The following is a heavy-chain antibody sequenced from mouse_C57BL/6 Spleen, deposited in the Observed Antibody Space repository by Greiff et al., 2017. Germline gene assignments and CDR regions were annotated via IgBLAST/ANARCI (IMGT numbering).Heavy chain of an antibody. V-gene: IGHV14-4*01. CDR2: INPENGDT. CDR1: GFNIKDDY. Sequence: VQLKESGAELVRPGASVKLSCTASGFNIKDDYMHWVKQSPEQGLEWIGWINPENGDTEYAPKFQGKATITSDTSSNTAYLQLSSLTSEDTAVYYCTTPRNSGVYAMDYWGQGTSVTVSS. J-gene: IGHJ4*01. D-gene: IGHD2-1*01. CDR3: TTPRNSGVYAMDY.